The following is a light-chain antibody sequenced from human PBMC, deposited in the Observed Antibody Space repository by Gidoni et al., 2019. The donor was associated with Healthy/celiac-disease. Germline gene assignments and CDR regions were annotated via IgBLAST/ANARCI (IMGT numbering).Light chain of an antibody. V-gene: IGLV3-1*01. J-gene: IGLJ1*01. CDR3: QAWDSSSYV. Sequence: SDELTQPPSVSVAPGQTASITCSGDKLGDKYACWYQQKPGQSPVLVIYQDSKRPSGIPERFSGSNSGSTATLTISGTQAMDEADYYCQAWDSSSYVFGTGTKVTVL. CDR1: KLGDKY. CDR2: QDS.